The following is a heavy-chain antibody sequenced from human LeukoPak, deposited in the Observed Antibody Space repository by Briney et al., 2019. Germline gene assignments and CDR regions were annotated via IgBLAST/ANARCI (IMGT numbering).Heavy chain of an antibody. D-gene: IGHD3/OR15-3a*01. J-gene: IGHJ3*02. CDR1: GGSISSGYYY. CDR2: IYTSGGT. CDR3: ARRTNGFDI. V-gene: IGHV4-61*02. Sequence: SETLSLTCTVSGGSISSGYYYWNWIRQPAGKGLEWIGRIYTSGGTNYNPSLKSRVTISLDTSKNQCSLKLTSVTAADTAVYYCARRTNGFDIWGQGTTATVSS.